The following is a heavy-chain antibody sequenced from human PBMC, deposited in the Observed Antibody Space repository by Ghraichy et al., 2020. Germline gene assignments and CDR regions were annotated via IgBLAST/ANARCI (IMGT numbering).Heavy chain of an antibody. CDR1: GGSISSSSYY. D-gene: IGHD3-3*01. CDR3: ARQYGVRDFWSGYLWWFDP. CDR2: IYYSGST. Sequence: SETLSLTCTVSGGSISSSSYYWGWIRQPPGKGLEWIGSIYYSGSTYYNPSLKSRVTISVDTSKNQFSLKLSSVTAADTAVYYCARQYGVRDFWSGYLWWFDPWGQGTLVTVSS. J-gene: IGHJ5*02. V-gene: IGHV4-39*01.